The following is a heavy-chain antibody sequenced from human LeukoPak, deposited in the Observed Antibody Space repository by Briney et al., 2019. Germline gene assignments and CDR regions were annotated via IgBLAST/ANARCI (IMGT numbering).Heavy chain of an antibody. D-gene: IGHD3-3*01. J-gene: IGHJ5*02. CDR3: ARVMNDFWSGYYTESWFDP. CDR2: IHYTGST. Sequence: SPSETLSLTCTVSGGSINNYYWNWIRQPPGKGLEWIGYIHYTGSTNYNPSLKSRVTISVETSKNQFSLKLKSVTAADTAVYYCARVMNDFWSGYYTESWFDPWGQGTLVTVSS. CDR1: GGSINNYY. V-gene: IGHV4-59*01.